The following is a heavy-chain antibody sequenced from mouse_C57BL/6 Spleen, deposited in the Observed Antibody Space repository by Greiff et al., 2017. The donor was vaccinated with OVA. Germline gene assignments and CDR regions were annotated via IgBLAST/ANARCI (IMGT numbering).Heavy chain of an antibody. CDR2: IYPGSGST. V-gene: IGHV1-55*01. J-gene: IGHJ1*03. D-gene: IGHD2-2*01. CDR3: ARSRGYDENPWYFDV. CDR1: GYTFTSYW. Sequence: QVQLQQPGAELVKPGASVKMSCKASGYTFTSYWITWVKQRPGQGLEWIGDIYPGSGSTNYNEKFKSKATLTVDTSSSAAYMQLSSLTSEDSAVYYCARSRGYDENPWYFDVWGTGTTVTVSS.